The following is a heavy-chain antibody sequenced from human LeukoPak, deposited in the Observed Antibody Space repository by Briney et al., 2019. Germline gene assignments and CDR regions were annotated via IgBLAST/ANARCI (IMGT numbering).Heavy chain of an antibody. J-gene: IGHJ6*02. Sequence: PGGSLRLSCAASGFTFSSYAMHWVRQAPGKGLEWVAVISYDGSNKYYADSVKGRFTISRDNSKNTLYLQMNSLRAEDTAVYYCARESYDFWSGYYAPNYYYYGMDVWGQGTTVTVSS. CDR1: GFTFSSYA. CDR3: ARESYDFWSGYYAPNYYYYGMDV. D-gene: IGHD3-3*01. V-gene: IGHV3-30*04. CDR2: ISYDGSNK.